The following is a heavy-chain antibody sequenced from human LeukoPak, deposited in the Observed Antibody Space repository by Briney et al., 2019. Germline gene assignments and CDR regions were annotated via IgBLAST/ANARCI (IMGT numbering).Heavy chain of an antibody. CDR2: ISSSSRTI. Sequence: GGSLRLSCAASGFTFSSYSLNWVRQAPGKGLEWVSYISSSSRTIYYADSVKGRFTISRDNAKNSLYLQMNSLRAEDTAVYYCARDLRPGGYWGQGTLVTVSS. CDR1: GFTFSSYS. J-gene: IGHJ4*02. V-gene: IGHV3-48*01. D-gene: IGHD3-16*01. CDR3: ARDLRPGGY.